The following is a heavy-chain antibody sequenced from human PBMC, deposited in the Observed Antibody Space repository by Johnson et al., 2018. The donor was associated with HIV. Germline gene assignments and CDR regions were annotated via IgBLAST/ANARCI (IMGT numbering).Heavy chain of an antibody. CDR2: INWNGVST. V-gene: IGHV3-20*04. Sequence: EVHLVESGGGLVQPGGSLRLSCAASGFTVSSNYMSWVRQAPGKGLEWVCGINWNGVSTGYADSVKGRFTISRDNAKNSLYLQMDSLRAEDTAVYYCARQTLRAFDIWGQGTMVIVS. CDR3: ARQTLRAFDI. CDR1: GFTVSSNY. J-gene: IGHJ3*02.